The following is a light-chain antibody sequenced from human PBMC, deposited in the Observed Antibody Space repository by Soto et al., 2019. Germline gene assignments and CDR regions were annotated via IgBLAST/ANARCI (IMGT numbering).Light chain of an antibody. Sequence: QAVVTQEPSLTVSPGGTVTLTCASSTGAVTSGYYPNWFQQKPGQPPRALIYSTTYKHSWTPARFSGSLLGGKAALTLSGVQPEDEADYYCLHFYGDGVVFGGGTQLTVL. CDR2: STT. V-gene: IGLV7-43*01. CDR3: LHFYGDGVV. CDR1: TGAVTSGYY. J-gene: IGLJ2*01.